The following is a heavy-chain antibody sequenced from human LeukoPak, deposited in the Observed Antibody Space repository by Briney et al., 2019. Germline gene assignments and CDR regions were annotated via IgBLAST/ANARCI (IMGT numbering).Heavy chain of an antibody. CDR2: FDPEDGET. CDR1: GYTLTELS. D-gene: IGHD2-15*01. V-gene: IGHV1-24*01. J-gene: IGHJ4*02. CDR3: ATDVYCSAGSCDSGVDY. Sequence: ASVKVSCKVSGYTLTELSMHWVRQAPGKGLEWMGGFDPEDGETIYAQKFQGRVTMTEDTSTDTAYMELSSLRSEDTAVYYCATDVYCSAGSCDSGVDYCGQGTLVTVSS.